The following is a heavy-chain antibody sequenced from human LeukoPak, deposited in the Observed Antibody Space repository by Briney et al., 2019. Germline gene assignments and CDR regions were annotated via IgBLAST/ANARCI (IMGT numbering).Heavy chain of an antibody. CDR3: AKRGDFEWLDVGIDY. D-gene: IGHD3-9*01. J-gene: IGHJ4*02. Sequence: GGSLRLSCAASGFTFSSYGMSWVRQAPGKGLEWVAVISYDGTNKYYADSVKGRFTISRDNFKNTLFLQMNSLTAEDTAVYFCAKRGDFEWLDVGIDYWGQGTLVTVSS. V-gene: IGHV3-30*18. CDR2: ISYDGTNK. CDR1: GFTFSSYG.